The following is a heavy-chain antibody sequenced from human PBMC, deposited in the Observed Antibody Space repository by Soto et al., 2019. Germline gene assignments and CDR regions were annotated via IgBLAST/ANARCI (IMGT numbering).Heavy chain of an antibody. D-gene: IGHD2-8*01. CDR1: GGSISSYY. Sequence: SETLSLTCTVSGGSISSYYWSWIRQPPGKGLEWIGYIYYSGSTNYNPSLKSRVTISVDTSKNQFSLKLSSVTAADTAVYYCASTLPRGMVYAYYYFDYWGQGTLVTVSS. CDR2: IYYSGST. V-gene: IGHV4-59*08. CDR3: ASTLPRGMVYAYYYFDY. J-gene: IGHJ4*02.